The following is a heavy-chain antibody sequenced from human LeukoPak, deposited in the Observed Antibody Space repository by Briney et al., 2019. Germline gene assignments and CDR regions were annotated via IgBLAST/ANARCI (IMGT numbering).Heavy chain of an antibody. CDR1: GYTFTNSY. V-gene: IGHV1-46*01. J-gene: IGHJ4*02. CDR3: ARFAVHRRLTVAGQFGLDY. Sequence: GASVKVSCKASGYTFTNSYIHWVRQAPGQVLEWMGLINPDGGNTNYAQKFQGRVTMTRDTSTSTVYMELSSLRSEDTAVYYCARFAVHRRLTVAGQFGLDYWGQGTLVTVSS. CDR2: INPDGGNT. D-gene: IGHD6-19*01.